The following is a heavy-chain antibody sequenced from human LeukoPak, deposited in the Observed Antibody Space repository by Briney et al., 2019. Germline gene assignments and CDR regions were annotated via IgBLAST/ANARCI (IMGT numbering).Heavy chain of an antibody. CDR3: ARVNFGGYEDIDY. V-gene: IGHV3-48*03. CDR1: GFTFSSYE. D-gene: IGHD5-12*01. Sequence: PGGSLRLSCAASGFTFSSYEMNWVRQAPGKGLEWVSYISSSGSTIYYADSVKGRFTISRDNAKNTLYLQMNSLRAEDTAVYYCARVNFGGYEDIDYWGEGTLVTVSS. J-gene: IGHJ4*02. CDR2: ISSSGSTI.